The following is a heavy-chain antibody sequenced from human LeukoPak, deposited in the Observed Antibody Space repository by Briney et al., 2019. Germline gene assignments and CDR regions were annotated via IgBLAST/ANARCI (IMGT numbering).Heavy chain of an antibody. CDR2: IKSKTDGGTT. CDR1: GFTFSNAW. D-gene: IGHD3-9*01. CDR3: TTGGPDYDILTGYYMRAFDI. J-gene: IGHJ3*02. V-gene: IGHV3-15*01. Sequence: GGSLRLSCAASGFTFSNAWMSWVRQAPGKGLEWVGRIKSKTDGGTTDYAAPVKGRFTISRDDSKNTLYLQLNSLKTEDTAVYYCTTGGPDYDILTGYYMRAFDIWGQGTMVTVSS.